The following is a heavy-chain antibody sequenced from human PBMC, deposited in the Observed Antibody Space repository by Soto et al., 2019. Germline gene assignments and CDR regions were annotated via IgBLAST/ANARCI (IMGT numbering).Heavy chain of an antibody. CDR2: IGASGDIT. J-gene: IGHJ4*02. CDR3: AKDDFTDRGDDYFDY. Sequence: GGSLRLSCAASGFSFTNFAMSWVRQAPGKGLEWVAGIGASGDITWYADSVKGRLSISRDNSKNTLYLQLNSLRFEDTAVYYCAKDDFTDRGDDYFDYWGPGTPVTVSS. V-gene: IGHV3-23*01. CDR1: GFSFTNFA. D-gene: IGHD2-21*02.